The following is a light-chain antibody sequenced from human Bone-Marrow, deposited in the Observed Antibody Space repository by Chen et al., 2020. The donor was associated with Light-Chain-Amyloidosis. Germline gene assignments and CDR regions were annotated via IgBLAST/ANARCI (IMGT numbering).Light chain of an antibody. CDR1: SSDVGGYKY. Sequence: QSALTQPASVSGSPGQSIPISCTGTSSDVGGYKYVSWFQQHPGKGPKLMIFDVSNRPSGVSNRFSGSKSGNTASLTISGLQAEDEADYYCNLYTSSGTYVFGTGTKVTVL. CDR2: DVS. J-gene: IGLJ1*01. V-gene: IGLV2-14*03. CDR3: NLYTSSGTYV.